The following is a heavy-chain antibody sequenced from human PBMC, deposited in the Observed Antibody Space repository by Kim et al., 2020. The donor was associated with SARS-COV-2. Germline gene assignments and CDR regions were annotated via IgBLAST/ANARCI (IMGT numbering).Heavy chain of an antibody. J-gene: IGHJ6*02. V-gene: IGHV3-43*01. D-gene: IGHD6-6*01. CDR3: AKDMSVAARPFYYYVAMDV. Sequence: KGRFTITRDNSKSALYLQMNSLRTEDTALYYCAKDMSVAARPFYYYVAMDVWGQGTTVTVSS.